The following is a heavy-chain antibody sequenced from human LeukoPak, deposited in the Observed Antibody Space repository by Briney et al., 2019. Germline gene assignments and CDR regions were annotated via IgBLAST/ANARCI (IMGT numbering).Heavy chain of an antibody. CDR2: VYYSGST. V-gene: IGHV4-39*07. CDR3: PRDSRYCNSISCYGRPGYYGLDV. D-gene: IGHD2-2*01. CDR1: GGSISSSSSY. J-gene: IGHJ6*02. Sequence: SETLSLTCTVSGGSISSSSSYWGWIRQPPGKGLEWIGNVYYSGSTYYNPSLKSRLTISVDTSKNQSSLTLSSVTAADTAVYYCPRDSRYCNSISCYGRPGYYGLDVWGQGTTVTVSS.